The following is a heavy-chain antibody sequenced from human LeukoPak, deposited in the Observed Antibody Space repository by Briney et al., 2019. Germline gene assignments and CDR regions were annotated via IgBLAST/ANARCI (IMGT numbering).Heavy chain of an antibody. CDR1: GFTFSSYA. CDR2: ISGSGGST. Sequence: GGSLRLSCAASGFTFSSYAMSRVRQAPGKGLEWVSAISGSGGSTYYADSVKGRFTISRDNSKNTLYLQMNSLRAEDTAVYYCAKGSRDGYNYYFDYWGQGTLVTVSS. J-gene: IGHJ4*02. V-gene: IGHV3-23*01. D-gene: IGHD5-24*01. CDR3: AKGSRDGYNYYFDY.